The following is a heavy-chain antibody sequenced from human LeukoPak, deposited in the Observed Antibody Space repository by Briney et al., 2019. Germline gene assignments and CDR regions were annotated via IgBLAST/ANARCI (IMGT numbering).Heavy chain of an antibody. J-gene: IGHJ4*02. V-gene: IGHV4-59*01. CDR3: ARTIFFSSSAPYFDY. CDR1: GGSISSNY. Sequence: SETLSLTCTVSGGSISSNYWSWIRQPPGKGLEWIGYIYSSGSTNYNPSLKSRVTISIDTSKNQFSLKLSSVTAADTAVYYCARTIFFSSSAPYFDYWGQGTLVTVSS. D-gene: IGHD6-6*01. CDR2: IYSSGST.